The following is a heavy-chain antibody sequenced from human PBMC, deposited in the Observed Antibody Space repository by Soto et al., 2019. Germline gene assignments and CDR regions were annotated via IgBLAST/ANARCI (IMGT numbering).Heavy chain of an antibody. J-gene: IGHJ4*02. CDR2: ISYDGSNK. CDR3: ASGGLQLQSDY. CDR1: GFTFSSYA. Sequence: QVQLVESGGGVVQPGRSLRLSCAASGFTFSSYAMHWVRQAPGKGLEWVAVISYDGSNKYYADSVKGRFTISRDNSKNTLYLQMNSLRAEDTAVYYCASGGLQLQSDYWGQGTLVTVSS. V-gene: IGHV3-30-3*01. D-gene: IGHD5-18*01.